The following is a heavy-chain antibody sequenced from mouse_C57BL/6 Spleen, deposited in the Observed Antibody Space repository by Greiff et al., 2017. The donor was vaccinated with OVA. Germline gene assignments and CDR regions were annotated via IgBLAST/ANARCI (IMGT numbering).Heavy chain of an antibody. D-gene: IGHD1-1*01. Sequence: VQLQESGAELVRPGASVTLSCKASGYTFTDYEMHWVKQTPVHGLEWIGAIDPETGGTAYNQKFKGKAIMTADKYSSTAYMELRSLTSEDSAVYYCTRSPPYYGSSYGYFDVWGTGTTVTVSS. CDR2: IDPETGGT. V-gene: IGHV1-15*01. J-gene: IGHJ1*03. CDR1: GYTFTDYE. CDR3: TRSPPYYGSSYGYFDV.